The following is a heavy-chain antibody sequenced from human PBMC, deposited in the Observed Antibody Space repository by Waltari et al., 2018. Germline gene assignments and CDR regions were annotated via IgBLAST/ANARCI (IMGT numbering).Heavy chain of an antibody. CDR2: IRYDGSNK. J-gene: IGHJ4*02. CDR3: AKEPDY. Sequence: QVQLVESGGGVVQPGGSLRLSCAASGFTFSSYGMHWVRQAPGKGLEWVAFIRYDGSNKYYADSVKGRFTISRDNSKNTLYLQMNSLRAEDTAVYYCAKEPDYWGQGTLVTVSS. CDR1: GFTFSSYG. V-gene: IGHV3-30*02.